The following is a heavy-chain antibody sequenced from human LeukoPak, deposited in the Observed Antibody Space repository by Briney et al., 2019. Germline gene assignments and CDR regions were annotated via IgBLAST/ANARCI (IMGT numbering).Heavy chain of an antibody. V-gene: IGHV3-30*19. CDR1: GFTFNTYG. J-gene: IGHJ4*02. CDR3: AREGGAFDY. D-gene: IGHD3-16*01. CDR2: ISYDGSNK. Sequence: GGSLRLSCAAYGFTFNTYGMSWVRQAPGKGLEWVAVISYDGSNKYYADSVKGRFTISRDNSKNTLYLQMNSLRAEDTAVYYCAREGGAFDYWGQGTLVTVSS.